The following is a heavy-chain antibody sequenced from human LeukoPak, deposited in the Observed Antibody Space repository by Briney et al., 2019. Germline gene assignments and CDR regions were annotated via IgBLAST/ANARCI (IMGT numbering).Heavy chain of an antibody. CDR2: IYYSGST. Sequence: PSETLPLTCTVSGGSISSYYWSWIRQPPGKGLEWIGYIYYSGSTNYNPSLKSRVTISVDTSKNQFSLKLSSVTAADTAVYYCARHPMGSSWGLYFDYWGQGTLVTVSS. CDR1: GGSISSYY. CDR3: ARHPMGSSWGLYFDY. D-gene: IGHD6-13*01. J-gene: IGHJ4*02. V-gene: IGHV4-59*08.